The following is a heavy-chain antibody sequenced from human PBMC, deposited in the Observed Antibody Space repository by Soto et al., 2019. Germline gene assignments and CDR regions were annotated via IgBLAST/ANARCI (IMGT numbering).Heavy chain of an antibody. V-gene: IGHV3-23*01. CDR3: AKDTAHFTMIVVNWDY. J-gene: IGHJ4*02. CDR2: ISGSGGST. D-gene: IGHD3-22*01. CDR1: GFTCSSYA. Sequence: PGGSLRHSCAASGFTCSSYAMSWVRQATGKGLEWVSAISGSGGSTYYADSVKGRFTISRDNSKNTLYLQMNSLRAEDTAVYYCAKDTAHFTMIVVNWDYWGQGTLVTVSS.